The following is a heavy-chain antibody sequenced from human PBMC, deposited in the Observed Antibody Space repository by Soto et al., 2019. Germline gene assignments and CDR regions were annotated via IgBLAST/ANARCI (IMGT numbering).Heavy chain of an antibody. V-gene: IGHV1-69*02. CDR3: ARGPLVVLNYFES. J-gene: IGHJ4*02. Sequence: QVQLVQSGTEVKKPGSSVKVSCKASGGTFRNYPINWVRQAPGQGLEWMGSIFPLTDIPDYAQNFQARLTITVDKSTSTAYMELSRLTSDDTAMYFCARGPLVVLNYFESWGQGTLVTVSS. CDR2: IFPLTDIP. CDR1: GGTFRNYP.